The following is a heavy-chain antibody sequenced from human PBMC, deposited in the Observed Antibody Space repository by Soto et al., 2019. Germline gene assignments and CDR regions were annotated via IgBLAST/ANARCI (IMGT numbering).Heavy chain of an antibody. CDR2: ISGSGGST. CDR1: GFTFSSYA. V-gene: IGHV3-23*01. D-gene: IGHD3-10*01. CDR3: AKASGWFGEFDY. Sequence: EVQLLESGGGLVQPGGSLRLSCAASGFTFSSYAMSWVRQAPGKGLEWVIAISGSGGSTYYADSVKGRFTISRDNSKNTLYLQMNSLRAEDTAVYYCAKASGWFGEFDYWGQGTLVTVSS. J-gene: IGHJ4*02.